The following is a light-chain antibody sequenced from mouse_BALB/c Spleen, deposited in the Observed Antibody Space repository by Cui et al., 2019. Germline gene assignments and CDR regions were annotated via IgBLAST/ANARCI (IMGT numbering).Light chain of an antibody. CDR1: QNINVW. J-gene: IGKJ5*01. CDR3: QQGQSYPLT. Sequence: DIQMNQSPSSLSASLGDTITITCHASQNINVWLSWYQQKPGNIPKLLIYKASNLHTGVPSRFSGSGSGTGFTLTISSLQPEDIATYYCQQGQSYPLTFGAGNKLELK. V-gene: IGKV10-94*01. CDR2: KAS.